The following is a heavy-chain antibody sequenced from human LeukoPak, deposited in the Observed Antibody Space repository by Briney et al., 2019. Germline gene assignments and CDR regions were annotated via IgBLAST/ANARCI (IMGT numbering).Heavy chain of an antibody. J-gene: IGHJ5*02. CDR2: IFHSGST. Sequence: SGTLSLTCTVSGGSINSNDWWNWVRQPPGKGLEWIGEIFHSGSTNYNPSLKSRVTISVDKSKNLFSLKLSSVTAADTAVYYCARDWGFGDSEDWFDPWGQGTLVTVSS. CDR1: GGSINSNDW. CDR3: ARDWGFGDSEDWFDP. V-gene: IGHV4-4*02. D-gene: IGHD3-10*01.